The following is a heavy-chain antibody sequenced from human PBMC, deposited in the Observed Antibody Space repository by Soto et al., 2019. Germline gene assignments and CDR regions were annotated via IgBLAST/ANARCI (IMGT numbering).Heavy chain of an antibody. J-gene: IGHJ5*02. Sequence: PSQTLSLTCAISGYSVSATSAGWNWIRQSPSRGLEWLGRTYFRSKWYNDYAGSVEGRVSITADTSKNQFSLQLDSVTPEDTDDNYCAGGGGSGCYLDHGAQGPPVTFP. CDR3: AGGGGSGCYLDH. CDR1: GYSVSATSAG. D-gene: IGHD6-19*01. CDR2: TYFRSKWYN. V-gene: IGHV6-1*01.